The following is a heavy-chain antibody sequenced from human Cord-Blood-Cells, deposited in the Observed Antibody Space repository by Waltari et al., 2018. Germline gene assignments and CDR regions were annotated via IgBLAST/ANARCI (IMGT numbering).Heavy chain of an antibody. J-gene: IGHJ6*02. V-gene: IGHV4-61*01. Sequence: QVQLQESGPGLVKPSETLSLTCTVSGGSVSSGSYYWSWIRQPPGKGLEWIGYIYYSGDTNYNPSLKSRVTISVDTSKNQFSLKLSSVTAADTAVYYCARDIADILTGYSYYYYGMDVWGQGTTVTVSS. D-gene: IGHD3-9*01. CDR2: IYYSGDT. CDR3: ARDIADILTGYSYYYYGMDV. CDR1: GGSVSSGSYY.